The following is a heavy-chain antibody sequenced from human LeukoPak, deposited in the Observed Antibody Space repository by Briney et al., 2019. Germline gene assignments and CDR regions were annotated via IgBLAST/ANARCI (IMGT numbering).Heavy chain of an antibody. CDR3: AKELSGGWSFDY. J-gene: IGHJ4*02. CDR2: INWNGGST. Sequence: GGSLRLSCAVSRFKSDDYSMNSVGRAKAGGFDWVSGINWNGGSTGYAVSVKGRFTISRDNSENTMFLQMNSLRVEDTAVYYCAKELSGGWSFDYWGQGALVTVSS. CDR1: RFKSDDYS. V-gene: IGHV3-20*04. D-gene: IGHD6-19*01.